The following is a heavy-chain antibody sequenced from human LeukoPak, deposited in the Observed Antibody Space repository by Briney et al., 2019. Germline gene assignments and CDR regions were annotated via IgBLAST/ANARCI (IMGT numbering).Heavy chain of an antibody. J-gene: IGHJ4*02. Sequence: GGSLRLSCAASGFTFSSYSMNWVRQAPGKGLEWVSSISSSSSYIYYADSVKGRFTISRDNAKNSLFLQMNSLRAEDTAVYYCAAAPLGSYYFDYWGQGTLVTVSS. CDR3: AAAPLGSYYFDY. V-gene: IGHV3-21*01. D-gene: IGHD2-15*01. CDR2: ISSSSSYI. CDR1: GFTFSSYS.